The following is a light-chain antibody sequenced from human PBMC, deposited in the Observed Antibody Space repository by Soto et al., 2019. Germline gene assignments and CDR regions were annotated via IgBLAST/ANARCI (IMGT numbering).Light chain of an antibody. J-gene: IGKJ2*01. V-gene: IGKV1-39*01. Sequence: DIPMTQSPSSLSASVGDRVTITCRASQSINCSLKWYQQKPGKAPKLLIYAASSLQSGVPSRLSGSRAGTDFTLTISSLQPEDFATYYYQQSYSSPYTFGQGTKVEIK. CDR2: AAS. CDR3: QQSYSSPYT. CDR1: QSINCS.